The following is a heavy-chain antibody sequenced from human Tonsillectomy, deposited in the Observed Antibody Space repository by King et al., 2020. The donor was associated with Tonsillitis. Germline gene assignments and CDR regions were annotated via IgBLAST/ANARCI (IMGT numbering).Heavy chain of an antibody. J-gene: IGHJ4*02. CDR1: GFTFGDYG. Sequence: VQLVESGGGLVQPGRNLRLSCKGSGFTFGDYGLNWVRQAPGKGLEWVGFIRTETYLGATEYDASVKDRFTISRDDSKNIAYLQMNSLKTEDTAVYYCIRGSSVGLTSTGDYWGQGTLVTVSS. CDR3: IRGSSVGLTSTGDY. CDR2: IRTETYLGAT. D-gene: IGHD1-14*01. V-gene: IGHV3-49*04.